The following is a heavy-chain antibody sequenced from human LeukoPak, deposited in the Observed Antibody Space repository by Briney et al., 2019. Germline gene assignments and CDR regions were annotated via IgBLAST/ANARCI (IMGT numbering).Heavy chain of an antibody. CDR1: GYTFTSYD. Sequence: ASVKLSCTASGYTFTSYDINWVRQATGQGLEWMGWMNPNSGNTGYAQKFQGRLTMPRNTSISTAYMELSSLRSEDTAVYYCARGRPAAPDDYWGQGTLVTVSS. CDR3: ARGRPAAPDDY. V-gene: IGHV1-8*01. J-gene: IGHJ4*02. D-gene: IGHD2-15*01. CDR2: MNPNSGNT.